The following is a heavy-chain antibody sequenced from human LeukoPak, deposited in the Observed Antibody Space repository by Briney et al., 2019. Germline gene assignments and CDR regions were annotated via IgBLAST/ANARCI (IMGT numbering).Heavy chain of an antibody. CDR1: GGSISSYY. CDR2: IYYSGST. D-gene: IGHD2-8*01. V-gene: IGHV4-59*08. CDR3: ARQIIAGTRGDY. Sequence: PSETLSLTCTVSGGSISSYYWSWIRQPPGKGLEWIGYIYYSGSTNYNPSLKSRVTISVDTSKNQFSLKLSSVTAADTAVYYCARQIIAGTRGDYWGQGTLVTVSS. J-gene: IGHJ4*02.